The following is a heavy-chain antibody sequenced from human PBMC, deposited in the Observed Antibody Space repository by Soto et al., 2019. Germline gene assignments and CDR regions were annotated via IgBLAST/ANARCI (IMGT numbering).Heavy chain of an antibody. CDR1: GGSFFSYY. J-gene: IGHJ6*02. V-gene: IGHV4-4*07. CDR3: ARGVRYGYYGMDV. D-gene: IGHD2-15*01. CDR2: IYANGNA. Sequence: QAQLQESGPGLVKPSETLSLTCSVSGGSFFSYYWTWIRQPAGKGLEWIGRIYANGNANYNPSLKSRVTMSADTSKNQFSLWLRSVTAADTAVYYCARGVRYGYYGMDVWGPGATVTVSS.